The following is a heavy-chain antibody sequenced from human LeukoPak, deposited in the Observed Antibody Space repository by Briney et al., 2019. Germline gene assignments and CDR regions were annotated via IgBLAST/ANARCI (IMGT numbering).Heavy chain of an antibody. Sequence: GGSLRLSCAASGFTFSRYAMSWVRQAPGKGLEWVSAISGSGGSTYYADSVKGRFTISRDNSKNTLYPQMNSLRAEDTAVYYCAKAVKYSSSYFDYWGQGTLVTVSS. CDR2: ISGSGGST. V-gene: IGHV3-23*01. D-gene: IGHD6-13*01. CDR1: GFTFSRYA. J-gene: IGHJ4*02. CDR3: AKAVKYSSSYFDY.